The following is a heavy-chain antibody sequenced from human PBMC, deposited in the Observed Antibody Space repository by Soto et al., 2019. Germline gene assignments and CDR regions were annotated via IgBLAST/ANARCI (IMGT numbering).Heavy chain of an antibody. CDR1: GESLNAYY. CDR2: INHSGTT. V-gene: IGHV4-34*01. D-gene: IGHD3-10*01. CDR3: ANTPHYYGSGILN. Sequence: NPSETLSLTCAVYGESLNAYYWSWIRQPPGKGLEWLGEINHSGTTNYNPSLKSRVTLSIDTSKHQLSLNLTSVTAADTAVYHCANTPHYYGSGILNWGQGNLATVSS. J-gene: IGHJ4*02.